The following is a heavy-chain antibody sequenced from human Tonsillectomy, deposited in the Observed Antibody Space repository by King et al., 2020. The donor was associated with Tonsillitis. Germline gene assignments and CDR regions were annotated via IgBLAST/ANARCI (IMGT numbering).Heavy chain of an antibody. J-gene: IGHJ4*02. CDR3: AKGCGGDCSGWHY. CDR1: GFTFSSYG. CDR2: IAYDGSNK. V-gene: IGHV3-30*18. D-gene: IGHD2-21*02. Sequence: QLVQSGGGVVQPGRSLRLSCAASGFTFSSYGMHWVRQAPGKGLEWGAGIAYDGSNKYYADSVKGRVTISRDNSKNKRYLQMNSLRAEDTAVYYCAKGCGGDCSGWHYWGQGTLVTVSS.